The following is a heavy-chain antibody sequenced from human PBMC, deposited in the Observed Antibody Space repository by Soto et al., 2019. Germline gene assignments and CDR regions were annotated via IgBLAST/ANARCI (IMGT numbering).Heavy chain of an antibody. J-gene: IGHJ4*02. Sequence: QVQLVQSGAEVRKPGASVKVSCKTSGYTFTHYGISRVRQAPGQGLEWVGWISAYSGKTHYAQKVQGKVTMTTDTSTSTAYLEVRSLRSDDTAVYFCARDPYLGDHQYWGQGTLVTVSS. V-gene: IGHV1-18*01. CDR1: GYTFTHYG. CDR3: ARDPYLGDHQY. CDR2: ISAYSGKT. D-gene: IGHD3-16*01.